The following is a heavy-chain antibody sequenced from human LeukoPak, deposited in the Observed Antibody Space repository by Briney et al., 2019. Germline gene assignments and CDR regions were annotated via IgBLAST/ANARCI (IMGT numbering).Heavy chain of an antibody. V-gene: IGHV1-69*13. J-gene: IGHJ4*02. CDR1: GGTFSSYA. CDR2: IIPIFGTA. CDR3: ARRGLYSSSWYDY. D-gene: IGHD6-13*01. Sequence: SVKVSCKASGGTFSSYAISWVRQAPGQGLEWMGGIIPIFGTANYAQKFQGRVTITADESTSTAYMELSSLRSEDTAVYYCARRGLYSSSWYDYWGQGTLVTVSS.